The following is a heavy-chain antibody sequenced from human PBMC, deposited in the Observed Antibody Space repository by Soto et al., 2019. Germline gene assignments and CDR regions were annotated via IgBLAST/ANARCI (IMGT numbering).Heavy chain of an antibody. CDR1: GYTFISYG. V-gene: IGHV1-18*01. Sequence: QVQLVQSGAEVKKPGASVKVSGKASGYTFISYGISWVRQAPGQGLEWMGWINAFNGNTNYAQKLQGRVTMTRDTSTSTAYMELRSLRSDDAAVYYCARDPVAGTYFDCWGQGTLVTVSS. CDR2: INAFNGNT. D-gene: IGHD6-19*01. CDR3: ARDPVAGTYFDC. J-gene: IGHJ4*02.